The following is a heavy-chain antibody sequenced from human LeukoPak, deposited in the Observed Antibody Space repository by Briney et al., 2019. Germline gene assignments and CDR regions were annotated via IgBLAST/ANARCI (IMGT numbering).Heavy chain of an antibody. CDR3: ARAAVVVVPAAISWFDP. J-gene: IGHJ5*02. D-gene: IGHD2-2*02. Sequence: SQTLSLTCAVSGGPISSGGYSWSWIRRPPGKGLEWIGYIYHSGSTYYNPSLKSRVTISVGRSKNQFSLKLSSVTAADTAVYYCARAAVVVVPAAISWFDPWGQGTLVTVSS. CDR2: IYHSGST. CDR1: GGPISSGGYS. V-gene: IGHV4-30-2*01.